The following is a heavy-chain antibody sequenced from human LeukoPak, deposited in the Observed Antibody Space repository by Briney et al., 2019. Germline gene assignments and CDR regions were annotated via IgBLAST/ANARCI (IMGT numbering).Heavy chain of an antibody. J-gene: IGHJ4*02. Sequence: GGSLRLSCAASGFTFGNDAMQWVRQVPGKGLEWVSLISVNGGSTYYADSVKGRFIISRDNSRNSLYLQMNSLTSEDSALYYCVNGYRGSAEPDYWGQGTLVTVSS. CDR1: GFTFGNDA. D-gene: IGHD5-12*01. V-gene: IGHV3-43*02. CDR2: ISVNGGST. CDR3: VNGYRGSAEPDY.